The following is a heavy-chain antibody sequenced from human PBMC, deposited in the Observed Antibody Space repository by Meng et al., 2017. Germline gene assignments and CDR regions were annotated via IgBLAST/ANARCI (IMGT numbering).Heavy chain of an antibody. CDR3: ARRYPAAVVAARFDP. J-gene: IGHJ5*02. V-gene: IGHV4-39*01. CDR2: IYYSGST. Sequence: QVQLQESGPGLGKPSQTLSLTCTVAGGSISSGGYYWSWIRQHPGKGLEWIGSIYYSGSTYYNPSLKSRVTISVDTSKNQFSLRLSSVTAADTAVYYCARRYPAAVVAARFDPWGQGALVTVSS. D-gene: IGHD2-15*01. CDR1: GGSISSGGYY.